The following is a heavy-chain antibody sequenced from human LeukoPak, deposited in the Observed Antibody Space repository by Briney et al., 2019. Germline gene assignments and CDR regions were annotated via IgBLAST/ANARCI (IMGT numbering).Heavy chain of an antibody. J-gene: IGHJ4*02. CDR3: ARGSYYDH. D-gene: IGHD3-10*01. Sequence: SQTLSLTSAISGDSVSSNSASWNWIRQSPSRGLEWLGRTYYRSKWFYDYAASVKGRITINPDTSKNQFSLQMNSVTPEDTAVYYCARGSYYDHWGQGTLVTVSS. V-gene: IGHV6-1*01. CDR2: TYYRSKWFY. CDR1: GDSVSSNSAS.